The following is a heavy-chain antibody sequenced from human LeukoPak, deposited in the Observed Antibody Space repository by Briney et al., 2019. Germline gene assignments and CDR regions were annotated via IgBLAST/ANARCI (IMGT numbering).Heavy chain of an antibody. J-gene: IGHJ5*02. Sequence: ASVKVSCKASGYTFTSYGISWVRRAPGQGLEWMGWISAYNGNTNYAQKLQGRVTMTTDTSTSTAYMELRSLRSEDTAVYYCARAGIPGYCTNVTCSNWLDPWGQGTLVTVSS. D-gene: IGHD2-8*01. CDR1: GYTFTSYG. V-gene: IGHV1-18*01. CDR2: ISAYNGNT. CDR3: ARAGIPGYCTNVTCSNWLDP.